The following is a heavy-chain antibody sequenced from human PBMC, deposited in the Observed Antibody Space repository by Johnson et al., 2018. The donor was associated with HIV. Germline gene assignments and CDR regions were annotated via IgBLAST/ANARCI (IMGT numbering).Heavy chain of an antibody. D-gene: IGHD3-22*01. CDR3: ARALYYYDRGDAFDI. Sequence: VQLVESGGGLVQPGGSLRLSCAASGFTVSSNYMSWVRQAPGKGLEWVSVIYSGGRTYYADSVKGRFTISRDNSKNTLYLQMNSLRAEDTAVYYCARALYYYDRGDAFDIWGQGTMVTVSS. CDR1: GFTVSSNY. V-gene: IGHV3-66*01. J-gene: IGHJ3*02. CDR2: IYSGGRT.